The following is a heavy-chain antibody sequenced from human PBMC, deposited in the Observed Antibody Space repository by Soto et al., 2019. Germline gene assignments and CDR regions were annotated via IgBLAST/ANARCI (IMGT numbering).Heavy chain of an antibody. V-gene: IGHV1-3*01. CDR1: GYTFTSYA. CDR3: ARESHGSGSYYNGELGY. D-gene: IGHD3-10*01. CDR2: INAGNGNT. J-gene: IGHJ4*02. Sequence: QVQLVQSGAEVKKPGASMKVSCKASGYTFTSYAMHWVRQAPGQRLEWMGWINAGNGNTKYSQKFQGRVTITRDTSASTAYMELSSLRSEDTAVYYCARESHGSGSYYNGELGYWGQGTLVTVSS.